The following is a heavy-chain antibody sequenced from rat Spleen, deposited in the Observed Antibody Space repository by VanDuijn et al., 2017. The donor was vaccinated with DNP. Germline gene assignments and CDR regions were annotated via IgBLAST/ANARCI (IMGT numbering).Heavy chain of an antibody. CDR3: VRWNSGHFDY. D-gene: IGHD4-3*01. J-gene: IGHJ2*01. CDR2: IGSPAYAP. Sequence: EVQLVEPGGGLVQPGRSLKLSCAASGFTFSAYYMAWVRQAPAKGLEWVAYIGSPAYAPYSTDSVKGRFTISRDNAKSTLYLQMNSLRSEDMATYYCVRWNSGHFDYWGQGVMVTVSS. CDR1: GFTFSAYY. V-gene: IGHV5-27*01.